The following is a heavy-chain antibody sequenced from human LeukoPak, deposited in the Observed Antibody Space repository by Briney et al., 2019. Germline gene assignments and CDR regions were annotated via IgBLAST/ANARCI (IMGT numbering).Heavy chain of an antibody. J-gene: IGHJ3*02. CDR3: ARDRVYDFWSGTGDAFDI. Sequence: SETLSLTCTVSGGPISSGGYYWSWIRQPPGKGLEWIGYIYHSGSTYYNPSLKSRVTISVDRSKNQFSLKLSSVTAADTAVYYCARDRVYDFWSGTGDAFDIWGQGTMVTVSS. D-gene: IGHD3-3*01. CDR2: IYHSGST. CDR1: GGPISSGGYY. V-gene: IGHV4-30-2*01.